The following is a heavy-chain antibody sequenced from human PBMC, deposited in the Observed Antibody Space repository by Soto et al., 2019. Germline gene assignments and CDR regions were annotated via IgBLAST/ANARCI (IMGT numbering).Heavy chain of an antibody. CDR1: GYTFTSYD. CDR3: ARVWGHYYGSGSTVIDY. V-gene: IGHV1-8*01. CDR2: MNPNSGNT. J-gene: IGHJ4*02. D-gene: IGHD3-10*01. Sequence: QVQLVQSGAEVKKPGASVKVSCKASGYTFTSYDINWVRQATGQGLEWMGWMNPNSGNTGYAQKFQGRVTMNRNTSISTAYMELSSLRSEDTAVYYCARVWGHYYGSGSTVIDYWGQGTLVTVSS.